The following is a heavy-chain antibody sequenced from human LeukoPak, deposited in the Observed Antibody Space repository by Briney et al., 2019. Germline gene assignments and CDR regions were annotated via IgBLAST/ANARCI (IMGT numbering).Heavy chain of an antibody. CDR1: GYTFTSYY. D-gene: IGHD3-22*01. J-gene: IGHJ4*02. CDR2: INPNSGGT. Sequence: ASVKVSCKASGYTFTSYYMHWVRQAPGQGLEWMGWINPNSGGTNYAQKFQGRVTMTRDTSISTAYMELSRLRSDDTAVYYCAFEDYYDSSGAFDYWGQGTLVTVSS. CDR3: AFEDYYDSSGAFDY. V-gene: IGHV1-2*02.